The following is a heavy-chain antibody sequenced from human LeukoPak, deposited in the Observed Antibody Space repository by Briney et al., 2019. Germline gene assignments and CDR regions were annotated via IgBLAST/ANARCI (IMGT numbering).Heavy chain of an antibody. Sequence: GGSLRLSCAASGFTFSSYAMHWVRQAPGKGLEWVAVISYDGSNKYYADSVKGRFTISRDNSKNTLYLQMNSLRAEDTAVYYCAPPYYYGSGAWGQGTLVTVSS. V-gene: IGHV3-30-3*01. D-gene: IGHD3-10*01. CDR3: APPYYYGSGA. CDR2: ISYDGSNK. CDR1: GFTFSSYA. J-gene: IGHJ5*02.